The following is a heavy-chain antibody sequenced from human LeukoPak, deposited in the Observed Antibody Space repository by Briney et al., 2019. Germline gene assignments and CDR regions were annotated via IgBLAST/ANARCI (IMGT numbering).Heavy chain of an antibody. Sequence: TGGSLRLSCAASGFTFGSYSMNWVRQAPGKGLEWVSSISSSSSYIYYADSVKGRFTISRDNAKNSLYLQMNSLRAEDTAVYYCAREEWELLDYWGQGTLVTVSS. CDR1: GFTFGSYS. D-gene: IGHD1-26*01. V-gene: IGHV3-21*01. CDR3: AREEWELLDY. CDR2: ISSSSSYI. J-gene: IGHJ4*02.